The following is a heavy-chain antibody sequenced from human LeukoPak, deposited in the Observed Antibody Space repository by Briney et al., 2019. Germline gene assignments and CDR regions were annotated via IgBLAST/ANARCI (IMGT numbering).Heavy chain of an antibody. CDR2: INSDGTTT. J-gene: IGHJ5*02. Sequence: GGSLSLSCASSAFNFTAYWMHWVRQDPRQGLLWVARINSDGTTTNYADSVKGRFTISRDNAKNTLFLQMNSLRAEDTAVYFCAVSNGGYGPWGQGALVTVSS. D-gene: IGHD5-12*01. CDR1: AFNFTAYW. V-gene: IGHV3-74*01. CDR3: AVSNGGYGP.